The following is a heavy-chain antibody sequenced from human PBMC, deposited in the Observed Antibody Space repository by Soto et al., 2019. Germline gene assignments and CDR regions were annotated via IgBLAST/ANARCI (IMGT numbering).Heavy chain of an antibody. CDR2: IWYDGSNK. CDR3: YSGGSGRPYYYYGMDV. CDR1: GFTFSSYG. J-gene: IGHJ6*02. D-gene: IGHD6-19*01. V-gene: IGHV3-33*01. Sequence: PGGSLRLSCAASGFTFSSYGMHWVHQAPGKGLEWVAVIWYDGSNKYYADSVKGRFTISRDNSKNTLYLQMNSLRAEDTAVYYCYSGGSGRPYYYYGMDVWGQGTTVTVSS.